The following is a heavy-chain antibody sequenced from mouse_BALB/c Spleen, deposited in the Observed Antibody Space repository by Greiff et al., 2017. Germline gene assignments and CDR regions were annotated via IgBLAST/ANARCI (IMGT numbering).Heavy chain of an antibody. CDR1: GFSFTGYG. V-gene: IGHV2-6-7*01. CDR3: ARDEDYGLAY. CDR2: IWGDGST. J-gene: IGHJ3*01. D-gene: IGHD1-1*01. Sequence: VQLQESGPGLVAPSPTLSITCTASGFSFTGYGVNWVRQPPGKGLEWLGMIWGDGSTDYNSALKSRLSISKDNSKSQVFLKMNSLQTDDTARYYCARDEDYGLAYWGQGTLVTVSA.